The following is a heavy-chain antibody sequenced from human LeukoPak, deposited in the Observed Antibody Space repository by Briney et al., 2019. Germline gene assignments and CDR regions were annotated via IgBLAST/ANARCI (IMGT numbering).Heavy chain of an antibody. CDR1: GYTFTGYH. CDR3: ARDQGSLTRSWYTGY. CDR2: INPYSGDT. Sequence: ASVKVSCKASGYTFTGYHIHWVRQAPGQGLEWMERINPYSGDTNFAQKFQGRVTMTRGTSITTAYMDLSSLTPDDTAVYFCARDQGSLTRSWYTGYWGQGTQVTVSS. V-gene: IGHV1-2*06. J-gene: IGHJ4*02. D-gene: IGHD6-13*01.